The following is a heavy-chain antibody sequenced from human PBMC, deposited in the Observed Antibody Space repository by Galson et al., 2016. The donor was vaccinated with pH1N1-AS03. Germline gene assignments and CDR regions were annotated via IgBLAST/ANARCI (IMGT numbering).Heavy chain of an antibody. CDR3: ARDFGSGHYMNYYNYGMDI. CDR2: IHHSGGPT. Sequence: ETLSLTCAVYGGSFSGYYWSWIRQPPGKGLEWIGEIHHSGGPTNYSPSLKSRVTISVDTSKNQFSLKLSSVTAADTAVYFGARDFGSGHYMNYYNYGMDIWGQGTTVTVSS. D-gene: IGHD3-10*01. J-gene: IGHJ6*02. V-gene: IGHV4-34*01. CDR1: GGSFSGYY.